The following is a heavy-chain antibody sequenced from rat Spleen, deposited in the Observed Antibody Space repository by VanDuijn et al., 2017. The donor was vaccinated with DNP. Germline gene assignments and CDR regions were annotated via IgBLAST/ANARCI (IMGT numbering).Heavy chain of an antibody. D-gene: IGHD1-4*01. Sequence: EVQLVESGGGLVQPGRSLKLSCAASGFTFSDYYMAWVRQAPTKGLEWVAYSNYDGGNTNYRDFVRGRFTISRDNAKSTLYLQMNSLRSEDMATYYCARHVLPLRVWDYWGQGVMVTVSS. CDR1: GFTFSDYY. CDR2: SNYDGGNT. J-gene: IGHJ2*01. CDR3: ARHVLPLRVWDY. V-gene: IGHV5-22*01.